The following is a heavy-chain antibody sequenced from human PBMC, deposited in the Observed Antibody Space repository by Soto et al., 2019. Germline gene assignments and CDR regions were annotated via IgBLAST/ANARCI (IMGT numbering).Heavy chain of an antibody. D-gene: IGHD2-15*01. Sequence: PGGSLRLSCAASGFTFSSYGMHWVRQAPGKGLEWVAVIWDDGSNKYYADSVKGRFTIPRDNSKNTLYLQMNSLRAEDTAVYYCARDCGRSGGCCYPYGIDFWGQGTTVTVSS. V-gene: IGHV3-33*01. CDR3: ARDCGRSGGCCYPYGIDF. CDR1: GFTFSSYG. CDR2: IWDDGSNK. J-gene: IGHJ6*02.